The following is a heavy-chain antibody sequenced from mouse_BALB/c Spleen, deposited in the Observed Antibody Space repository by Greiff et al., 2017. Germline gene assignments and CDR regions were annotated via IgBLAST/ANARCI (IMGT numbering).Heavy chain of an antibody. CDR3: ARHPYGNYGWFAY. CDR1: GFAFSSYD. J-gene: IGHJ3*01. CDR2: ISSGGGST. D-gene: IGHD2-1*01. Sequence: EVKVVESGGGLVKPGGSLKLSCAASGFAFSSYDMSWVRQTPEKRLEWVAYISSGGGSTYYPDTVKGRFTISRDNAKNTLYLQMSSLKSEDTAMYYCARHPYGNYGWFAYWGQGTLVTVSA. V-gene: IGHV5-12-1*01.